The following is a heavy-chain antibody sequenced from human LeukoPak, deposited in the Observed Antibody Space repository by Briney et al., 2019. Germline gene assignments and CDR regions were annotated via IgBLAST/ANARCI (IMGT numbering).Heavy chain of an antibody. V-gene: IGHV3-48*03. CDR2: ISSSGSTI. D-gene: IGHD1-14*01. CDR3: ASGRVTNHH. Sequence: GGSLRLSCAASGFTFSSYEMNWVRQAPGKGLEWVSYISSSGSTIYYADSVKGRFTISRDNAKNSLYLQMNSLRAEDTAVYYCASGRVTNHHWGQGTLVTVSS. CDR1: GFTFSSYE. J-gene: IGHJ5*02.